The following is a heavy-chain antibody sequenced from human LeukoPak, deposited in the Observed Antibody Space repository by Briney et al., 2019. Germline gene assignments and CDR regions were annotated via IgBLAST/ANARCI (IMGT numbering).Heavy chain of an antibody. J-gene: IGHJ5*02. Sequence: SETLSLTCTVSGGSISSGDYYWSWIRQPPGKGLEWFGYIYYSGSTYYNPSLKSRVTISVDTSKNQFSLKLSSVTAADTAVYYCARDRHPVIWFGELTQEYNWFDPWGQGTLVTVSS. CDR2: IYYSGST. D-gene: IGHD3-10*01. V-gene: IGHV4-30-4*01. CDR3: ARDRHPVIWFGELTQEYNWFDP. CDR1: GGSISSGDYY.